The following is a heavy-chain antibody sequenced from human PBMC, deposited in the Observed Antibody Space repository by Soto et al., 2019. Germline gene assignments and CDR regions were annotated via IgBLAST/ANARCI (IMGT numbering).Heavy chain of an antibody. D-gene: IGHD3-22*01. CDR2: ISSSSTI. V-gene: IGHV3-48*02. J-gene: IGHJ4*02. CDR3: ARGLYYYDSSGYWGY. CDR1: GFTFSSYS. Sequence: GGSLRLSCAASGFTFSSYSMNWVRQAPGKGLEWVSYISSSSTIYYADSVKGRFTISRDNAKNSLYLQMNSLRDEDTAVYYCARGLYYYDSSGYWGYWGQGTLVTVSS.